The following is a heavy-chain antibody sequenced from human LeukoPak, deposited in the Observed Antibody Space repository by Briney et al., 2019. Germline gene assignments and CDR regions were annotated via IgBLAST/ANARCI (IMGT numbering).Heavy chain of an antibody. Sequence: GGSLRLSCAAPGFTFSSYWMSWVRQAPGKGLEWVANIKQDGSEKYYVDSVKGRFTISRDNAKNSLYLQMNSLRAEDTAVYYCARGNPTYYYDTIDYWGQGTLVTVSS. CDR1: GFTFSSYW. CDR3: ARGNPTYYYDTIDY. CDR2: IKQDGSEK. V-gene: IGHV3-7*05. J-gene: IGHJ4*02. D-gene: IGHD3-22*01.